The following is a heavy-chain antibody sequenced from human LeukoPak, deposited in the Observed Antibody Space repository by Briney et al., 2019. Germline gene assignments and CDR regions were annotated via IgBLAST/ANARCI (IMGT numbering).Heavy chain of an antibody. V-gene: IGHV4-34*01. CDR1: GGSFSGYY. J-gene: IGHJ6*02. D-gene: IGHD4-11*01. CDR3: ARDDYSNYYYGMDV. Sequence: SETLSLTCAVYGGSFSGYYWSWIRQPPGKGLEWIGEINHSGSTNYNPSLKSRVTMSVDTSKNQFSLKLSSVTAADTAVYYCARDDYSNYYYGMDVWGQGTTVTVSS. CDR2: INHSGST.